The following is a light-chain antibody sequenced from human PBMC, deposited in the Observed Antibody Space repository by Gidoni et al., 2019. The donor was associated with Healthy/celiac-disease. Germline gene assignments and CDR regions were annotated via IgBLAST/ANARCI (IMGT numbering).Light chain of an antibody. Sequence: IHLTQSPSTLSASVGDIVTITCRASQSISSWLAWYQQKPGKAPKLLIYDASSWESGVPARFSGSGSGTEFTLTISSLQPDDFAAYYCQQCNSYPWTFGQGTKVEIK. CDR3: QQCNSYPWT. CDR1: QSISSW. CDR2: DAS. J-gene: IGKJ1*01. V-gene: IGKV1-5*01.